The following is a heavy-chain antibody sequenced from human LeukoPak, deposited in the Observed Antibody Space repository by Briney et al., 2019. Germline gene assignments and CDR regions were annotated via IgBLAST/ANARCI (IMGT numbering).Heavy chain of an antibody. Sequence: PGGSLRLSCAASGFTFSNAWMSWVRQAPGKGLEWVGRIKSKTDGGTTDYAAPVKGRFTISRDDSKNTLYLQMNSLKTEDTAVYYCTTPIAVGATPLGTEDIEFDYWGQGTLVTVSS. CDR1: GFTFSNAW. J-gene: IGHJ4*02. D-gene: IGHD1-26*01. CDR3: TTPIAVGATPLGTEDIEFDY. V-gene: IGHV3-15*01. CDR2: IKSKTDGGTT.